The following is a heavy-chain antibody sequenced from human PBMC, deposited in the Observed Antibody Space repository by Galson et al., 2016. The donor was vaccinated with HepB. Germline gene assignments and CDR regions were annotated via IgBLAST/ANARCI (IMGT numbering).Heavy chain of an antibody. J-gene: IGHJ3*02. CDR3: ATVGGSTYGLRSDAFDI. V-gene: IGHV3-53*01. CDR1: GFTVSSDY. CDR2: FYIGGNT. D-gene: IGHD1-26*01. Sequence: SLRLSCATSGFTVSSDYMTWVRQAPGKGLEWVSLFYIGGNTYYGNSVKGRFTISRDNSKNTLYLQMNSLRAEDTAMYYCATVGGSTYGLRSDAFDIWGQWTMVTVSS.